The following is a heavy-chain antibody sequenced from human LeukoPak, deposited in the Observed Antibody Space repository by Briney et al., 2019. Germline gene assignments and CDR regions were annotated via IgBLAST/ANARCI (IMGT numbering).Heavy chain of an antibody. J-gene: IGHJ4*02. D-gene: IGHD7-27*01. Sequence: SVKVSCKASGGTFSSYAISWVQQAPGQGLEWMGGIIPIFGTANYAQKFQGRVTITTDESTSTAYMELSSLRSEDTAVYYCARHGLGHPGPFFDYWGQGTLVTVSS. CDR2: IIPIFGTA. CDR1: GGTFSSYA. V-gene: IGHV1-69*05. CDR3: ARHGLGHPGPFFDY.